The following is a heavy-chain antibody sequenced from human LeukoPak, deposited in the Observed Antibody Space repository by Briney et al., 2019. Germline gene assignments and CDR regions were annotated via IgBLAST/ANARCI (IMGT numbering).Heavy chain of an antibody. Sequence: SETLSLTCTVSGYSISSGYYWGWIRQPPGKGLEWIGRIYTSGSTNYNPSLKSRVTISVDTSKNQFSLKLSSVTAADTAVYYCARGVYDSSGYYLNYFDYWGQGTLVTVSS. V-gene: IGHV4-38-2*02. D-gene: IGHD3-22*01. CDR1: GYSISSGYY. CDR2: IYTSGST. CDR3: ARGVYDSSGYYLNYFDY. J-gene: IGHJ4*02.